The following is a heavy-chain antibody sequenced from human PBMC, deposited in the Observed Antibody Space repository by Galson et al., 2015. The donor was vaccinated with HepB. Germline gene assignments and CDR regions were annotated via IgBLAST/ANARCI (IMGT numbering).Heavy chain of an antibody. V-gene: IGHV1-46*01. Sequence: SCKASGYTFTRYPVHWVRQAPGQGLAWVGKINPSGGSTTYAQKFQGRVTMTRDTSTNTVYMELSSLRSDDTAVYYCARGQVLYSGSYYDDAFDIWGQGTMVTVST. CDR3: ARGQVLYSGSYYDDAFDI. CDR2: INPSGGST. CDR1: GYTFTRYP. J-gene: IGHJ3*02. D-gene: IGHD1-26*01.